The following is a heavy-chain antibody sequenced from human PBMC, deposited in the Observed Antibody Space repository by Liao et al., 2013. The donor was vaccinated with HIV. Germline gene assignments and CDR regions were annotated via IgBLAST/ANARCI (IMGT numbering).Heavy chain of an antibody. CDR3: ARAVSSHNYRDAFDI. Sequence: QVQLQESGSGLVKPSQTLSLTCAVSGASLSNGGYSWSWIRQLPGKGLEWIGYMYHSGATYYNPSLKSRVSISVDMSRDQFSLRLSFVTAADTAVYYCARAVSSHNYRDAFDIWGPGTMVTVSS. CDR1: GASLSNGGYS. J-gene: IGHJ3*02. D-gene: IGHD2-2*01. V-gene: IGHV4-30-2*06. CDR2: MYHSGAT.